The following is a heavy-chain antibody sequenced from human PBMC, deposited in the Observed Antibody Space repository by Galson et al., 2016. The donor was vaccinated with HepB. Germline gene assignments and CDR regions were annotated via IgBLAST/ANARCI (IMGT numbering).Heavy chain of an antibody. J-gene: IGHJ4*02. CDR3: VKDRGPYYDKREFDC. CDR1: GFAFRGYA. D-gene: IGHD3-22*01. Sequence: SLRLSCAASGFAFRGYAMSWVRQAPGKGLECVSSITGGGITYYSDSVKGRFVISRDDSKNTVYLQMDSLRAEDTAVYYCVKDRGPYYDKREFDCWGREPWSRSPQ. V-gene: IGHV3-23*01. CDR2: ITGGGIT.